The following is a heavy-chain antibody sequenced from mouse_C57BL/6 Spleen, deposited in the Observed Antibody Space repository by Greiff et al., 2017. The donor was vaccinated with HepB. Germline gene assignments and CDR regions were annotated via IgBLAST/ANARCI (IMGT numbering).Heavy chain of an antibody. CDR2: ISYDGSN. CDR3: AREDYVYAMDY. V-gene: IGHV3-6*01. CDR1: GYSIPSGYY. Sequence: EVQLVESGPGLVKPSQSLSLTCSVTGYSIPSGYYWNWIRQFPGNKLEWMGYISYDGSNNYNPSLKNRISITRDTSKNQFFLKLNSVTTEDTATYYCAREDYVYAMDYWGQGTSVTVSS. D-gene: IGHD2-4*01. J-gene: IGHJ4*01.